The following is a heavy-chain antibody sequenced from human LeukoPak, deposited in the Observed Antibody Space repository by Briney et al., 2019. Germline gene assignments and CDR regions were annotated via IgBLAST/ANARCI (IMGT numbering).Heavy chain of an antibody. D-gene: IGHD2-8*01. V-gene: IGHV1-69*01. CDR2: IIPIFGTA. CDR1: GGTFSSYA. CDR3: ARDQRYCTNGVCYNGYFQH. J-gene: IGHJ1*01. Sequence: ASVKVSCKASGGTFSSYAISWVRQAPGQGLEWMGGIIPIFGTANYAQKFQGRVTITADESTSTAYMELSSLRSEDTAVYYCARDQRYCTNGVCYNGYFQHWGQGTLVTVSS.